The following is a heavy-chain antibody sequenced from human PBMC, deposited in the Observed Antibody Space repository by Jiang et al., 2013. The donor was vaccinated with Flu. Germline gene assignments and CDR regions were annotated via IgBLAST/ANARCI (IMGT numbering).Heavy chain of an antibody. Sequence: LLKPSETLSLTCTVSGGSISSSSYYWGWIRQPPGKGLEWIGSIYYSGSTYYNPSLKSRVTISVDTSKNQFSLKLSSVTAADTAVYYCARSYDFWSGYSVWGYWGQGTLVTVSS. CDR2: IYYSGST. CDR1: GGSISSSSYY. J-gene: IGHJ4*02. V-gene: IGHV4-39*01. CDR3: ARSYDFWSGYSVWGY. D-gene: IGHD3-3*01.